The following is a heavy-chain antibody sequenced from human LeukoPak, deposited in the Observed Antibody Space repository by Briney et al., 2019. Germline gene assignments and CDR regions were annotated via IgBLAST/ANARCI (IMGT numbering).Heavy chain of an antibody. Sequence: SETLSLTCTVSGGSISSYYWSWIRQPAGNGLEWIGRMYTMGRTNYNPSLKSRVTMSVDTSKNQFSLKLSSVTAADTAVYYCARQDSSCWTPFDYWGQGTLVTVSS. V-gene: IGHV4-4*07. J-gene: IGHJ4*02. CDR3: ARQDSSCWTPFDY. D-gene: IGHD6-19*01. CDR1: GGSISSYY. CDR2: MYTMGRT.